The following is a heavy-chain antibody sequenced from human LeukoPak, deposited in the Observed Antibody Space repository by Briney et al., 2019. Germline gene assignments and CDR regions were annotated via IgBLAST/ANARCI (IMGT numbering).Heavy chain of an antibody. V-gene: IGHV3-74*03. CDR3: ARNSGWYGVS. D-gene: IGHD6-19*01. CDR1: GLTFNSYW. J-gene: IGHJ4*02. Sequence: PGGSLRLSCAASGLTFNSYWMHWVRQVAGKGLVWVARINGDASNTTYADSVKGRFTISRDNAKNTLYLQLNSLRGDDTAVYYCARNSGWYGVSWGQGTLVTVSS. CDR2: INGDASNT.